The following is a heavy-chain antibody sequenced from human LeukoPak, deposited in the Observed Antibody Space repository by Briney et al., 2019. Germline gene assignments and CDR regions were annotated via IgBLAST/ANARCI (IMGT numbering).Heavy chain of an antibody. CDR2: IYYSGST. D-gene: IGHD6-13*01. Sequence: SETLSLTCTVSGGSISSYYWSWIRQPPGKGLEWIGYIYYSGSTNYNPSLKSRVTISVDTSKNQFPLKLSSVTAADTAVYYCARVAAAAGSTSFDYWGQGTLVTVSS. CDR3: ARVAAAAGSTSFDY. CDR1: GGSISSYY. V-gene: IGHV4-59*01. J-gene: IGHJ4*02.